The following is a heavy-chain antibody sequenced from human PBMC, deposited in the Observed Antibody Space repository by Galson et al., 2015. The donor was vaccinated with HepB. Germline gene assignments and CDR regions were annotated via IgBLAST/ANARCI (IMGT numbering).Heavy chain of an antibody. CDR3: VRGTTAPDY. V-gene: IGHV3-33*05. CDR2: ISYDGGHK. Sequence: SLRLSCAASGFTFRNYAMHWVRQAPGKGLEWVAFISYDGGHKNCRDSVKGRFTISRDNSTNTLYLQMNGLRADDTAIYYCVRGTTAPDYWGQGTLVTVSS. D-gene: IGHD2/OR15-2a*01. CDR1: GFTFRNYA. J-gene: IGHJ4*02.